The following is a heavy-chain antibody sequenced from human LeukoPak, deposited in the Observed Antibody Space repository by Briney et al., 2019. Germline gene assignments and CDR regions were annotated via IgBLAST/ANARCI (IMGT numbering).Heavy chain of an antibody. Sequence: GRSLRLSCTASGFSFNSYSMAWVRQAPGKGLEWVSGISASGHSTNHADSVRGRFTITRDSSENTLLLQMARLTADDTAVYYCATRGSGRYYFDHWGQGALVTVSS. CDR1: GFSFNSYS. CDR3: ATRGSGRYYFDH. J-gene: IGHJ4*02. CDR2: ISASGHST. V-gene: IGHV3-23*01. D-gene: IGHD6-19*01.